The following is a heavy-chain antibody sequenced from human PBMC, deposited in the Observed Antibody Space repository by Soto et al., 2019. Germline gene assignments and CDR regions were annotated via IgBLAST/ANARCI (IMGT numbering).Heavy chain of an antibody. CDR3: ARERTGTTSMDV. CDR1: GYTFSTSG. Sequence: QVQLVQSGAEVRKPGASVKVSCKASGYTFSTSGMSWLRQAPGQGLEWMGWISTYNGDTNDAPKFQDRVTMTSDTSTSTVYMELSSLRSEDTAVYYCARERTGTTSMDVWGQGTTVTVSS. J-gene: IGHJ6*02. V-gene: IGHV1-18*01. D-gene: IGHD1-1*01. CDR2: ISTYNGDT.